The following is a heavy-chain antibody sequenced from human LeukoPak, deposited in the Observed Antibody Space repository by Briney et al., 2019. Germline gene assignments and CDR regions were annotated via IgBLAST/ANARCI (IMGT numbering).Heavy chain of an antibody. Sequence: SVKLSCKASGYTFTGYYMHWVREAPGQGLEWMGGIIPIFGTANYAQKFQGRVTITADESTSTAYMELSSLRSEDTAVYYCAREGTVDTAMVSPFDYWGQGTLVTVSS. D-gene: IGHD5-18*01. CDR3: AREGTVDTAMVSPFDY. J-gene: IGHJ4*02. V-gene: IGHV1-69*13. CDR2: IIPIFGTA. CDR1: GYTFTGYY.